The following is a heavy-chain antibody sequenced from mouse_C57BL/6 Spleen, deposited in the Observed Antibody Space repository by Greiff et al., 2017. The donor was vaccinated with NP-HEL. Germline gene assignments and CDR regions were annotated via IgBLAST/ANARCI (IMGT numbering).Heavy chain of an antibody. CDR1: GYTFTGYW. CDR3: AGDNDYESYYFAY. CDR2: ILPGSGST. Sequence: QVQLQQSGAELMKPGASVKLSCKATGYTFTGYWIEWVKQRPGHGLEWIGEILPGSGSTNYNEKFKGKATFTADTSSNTAYLQLSSLTTAASAIYICAGDNDYESYYFAYWGQGTTLTVSA. J-gene: IGHJ2*01. V-gene: IGHV1-9*01. D-gene: IGHD2-4*01.